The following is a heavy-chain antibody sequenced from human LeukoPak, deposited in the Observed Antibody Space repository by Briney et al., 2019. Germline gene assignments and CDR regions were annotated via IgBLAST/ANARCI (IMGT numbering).Heavy chain of an antibody. CDR2: IYYTGST. J-gene: IGHJ4*02. V-gene: IGHV4-61*03. D-gene: IGHD3-10*01. Sequence: SETLSLTCTVSGGSVSNGNYYWSWLRQSPGKALEWIGYIYYTGSTYYNPSLEGRVTISVDTSRNHFSVKLSSVTAADTAVYYCARSQNYYGSGDYWSQGTLVTVSS. CDR3: ARSQNYYGSGDY. CDR1: GGSVSNGNYY.